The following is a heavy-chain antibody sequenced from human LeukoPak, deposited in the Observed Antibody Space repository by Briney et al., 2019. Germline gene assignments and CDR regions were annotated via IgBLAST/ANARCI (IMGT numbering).Heavy chain of an antibody. CDR2: IKHDGSGK. J-gene: IGHJ4*02. V-gene: IGHV3-7*01. CDR3: AKWRWRQSEYED. Sequence: AGGSLRLSCEASGFSFSDYWMGWVRQAPGKGLECVANIKHDGSGKEYVDSVKGRFTISRDNAKNSVYLEMSSLRAEDTAVYYCAKWRWRQSEYEDWGQGTLVTVSS. CDR1: GFSFSDYW. D-gene: IGHD5-24*01.